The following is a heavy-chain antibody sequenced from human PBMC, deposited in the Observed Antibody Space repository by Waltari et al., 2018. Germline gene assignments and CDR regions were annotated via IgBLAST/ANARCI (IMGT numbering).Heavy chain of an antibody. CDR3: ARDGTYYGSGSYYSY. J-gene: IGHJ4*02. CDR2: INAGNGNT. CDR1: GYTFTSYA. V-gene: IGHV1-3*01. Sequence: QVQLVQSGAEVKKPGASVKVSCKASGYTFTSYAMHWVRQAPGQRLEWMGWINAGNGNTKYSQKFQGRVTITRDTSASTAYMELSSLRSEDTAVYCCARDGTYYGSGSYYSYWGQGTLVTVSS. D-gene: IGHD3-10*01.